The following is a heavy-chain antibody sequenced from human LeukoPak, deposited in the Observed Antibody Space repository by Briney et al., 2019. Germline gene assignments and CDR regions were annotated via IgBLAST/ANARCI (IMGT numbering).Heavy chain of an antibody. D-gene: IGHD2-2*01. J-gene: IGHJ4*02. CDR1: GFTFISYA. V-gene: IGHV3-23*01. CDR2: ISGSGGST. Sequence: PGGSLRLSCAASGFTFISYAMSWVRQAPGKGLEWVSAISGSGGSTYYADSVKGRFTISRDNSKNTLYLQMNSLRAEDTAVYYCAKDVIVVVPAATFDYWGQGTLVTVSS. CDR3: AKDVIVVVPAATFDY.